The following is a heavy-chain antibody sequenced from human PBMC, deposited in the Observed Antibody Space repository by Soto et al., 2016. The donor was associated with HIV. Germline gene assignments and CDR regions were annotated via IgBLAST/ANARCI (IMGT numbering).Heavy chain of an antibody. J-gene: IGHJ6*03. V-gene: IGHV3-20*04. Sequence: EVQLVESGGGVVRPGGSLRLSCAASGFTFDDYGMSWVRQAPGKGLEWVSGTNWNGGNTGYAHSVKGRFTISRDNAKNSLYLQMNSLRGEDTALYYCARASQEGYNWNNNYNYYYYMDVWGKGTTVTVSS. D-gene: IGHD1-20*01. CDR1: GFTFDDYG. CDR2: TNWNGGNT. CDR3: ARASQEGYNWNNNYNYYYYMDV.